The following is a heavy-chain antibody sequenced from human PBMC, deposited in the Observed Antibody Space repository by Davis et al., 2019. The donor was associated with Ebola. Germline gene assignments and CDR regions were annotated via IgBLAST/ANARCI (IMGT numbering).Heavy chain of an antibody. CDR2: VFHTGTT. CDR1: GGSISSYH. V-gene: IGHV4-59*01. CDR3: VRSTQYSSNWYVFDQ. J-gene: IGHJ4*02. D-gene: IGHD6-13*01. Sequence: SETLSLTCTVSGGSISSYHWTWIRQSPEKGLEWIGYVFHTGTTNYNPSLKSRVTILLDTSKNQFSLKLSSVTAADTAVYYCVRSTQYSSNWYVFDQWGQGTLVTVSS.